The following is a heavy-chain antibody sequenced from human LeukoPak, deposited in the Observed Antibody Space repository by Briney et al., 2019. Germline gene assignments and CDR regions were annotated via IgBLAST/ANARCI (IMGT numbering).Heavy chain of an antibody. CDR1: GLTVSSNY. D-gene: IGHD1-20*01. Sequence: PGGSLRLSCAASGLTVSSNYMSWVRQAPGKGLEWVSVIYSGGSTYYADSVKGRFTISRDNSKNTLYLQMNSLRAEDTAVYYCARQRYNWNDLSYYYYMDVWGKGTTVTVSS. CDR2: IYSGGST. J-gene: IGHJ6*03. CDR3: ARQRYNWNDLSYYYYMDV. V-gene: IGHV3-53*01.